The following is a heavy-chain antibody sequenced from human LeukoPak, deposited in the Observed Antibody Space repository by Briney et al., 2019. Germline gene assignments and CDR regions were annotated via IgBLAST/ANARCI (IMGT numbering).Heavy chain of an antibody. D-gene: IGHD3-22*01. V-gene: IGHV3-21*01. CDR3: ARDPDYYDSSGYYYADAFDI. CDR1: GFTFSSYS. Sequence: GGSLRLSCAAPGFTFSSYSMNWVRQAPGKGLEWVSSISSSSSYIYYADSVKGRFTISRDNAKNSLYLQMNSLRAEDTAVYYCARDPDYYDSSGYYYADAFDIWGQGTMVTVSS. CDR2: ISSSSSYI. J-gene: IGHJ3*02.